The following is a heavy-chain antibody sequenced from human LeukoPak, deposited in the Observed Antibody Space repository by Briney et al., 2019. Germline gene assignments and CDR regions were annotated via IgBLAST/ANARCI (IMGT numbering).Heavy chain of an antibody. D-gene: IGHD3-9*01. J-gene: IGHJ4*02. V-gene: IGHV4-39*01. CDR3: ARHVEGVRFTTFSAY. Sequence: SETLSLTCTVSGGFISRNSFYWGWIRRPPGKGLEWIGSIYYSGTTYYNPSLKSRVTISVDTSKNQFPLKLNSVTAADTAVYYCARHVEGVRFTTFSAYWGQGTLVTVSS. CDR2: IYYSGTT. CDR1: GGFISRNSFY.